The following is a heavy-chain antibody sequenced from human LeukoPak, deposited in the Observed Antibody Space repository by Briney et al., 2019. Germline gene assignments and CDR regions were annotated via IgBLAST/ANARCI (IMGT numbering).Heavy chain of an antibody. CDR1: GGSIYSGDSY. CDR3: ARAPCRGDCYLDY. CDR2: IYYSGGA. Sequence: PSQTLSLTCAVSGGSIYSGDSYCRCIRQPPEKGLEWIGHIYYSGGASYHPSLKGRVSISIDTSKNQFSLAVSSVTAADTALYYCARAPCRGDCYLDYWGQGTLVTVSS. D-gene: IGHD2-21*01. J-gene: IGHJ4*02. V-gene: IGHV4-30-4*01.